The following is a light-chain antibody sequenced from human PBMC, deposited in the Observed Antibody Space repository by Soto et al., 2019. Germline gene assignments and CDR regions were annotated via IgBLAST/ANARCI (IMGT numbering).Light chain of an antibody. CDR2: GAS. J-gene: IGKJ1*01. CDR3: QQSGRP. V-gene: IGKV3-20*01. Sequence: EPVLTQSPATLSLSPGDSATLSCRASQSVSSSYLAWYQQKPGQTPRLLIHGASSRATGIPDRFSGSGSGTDFTLTISRLEPEDSAVYYCQQSGRPFGQGTKVDIK. CDR1: QSVSSSY.